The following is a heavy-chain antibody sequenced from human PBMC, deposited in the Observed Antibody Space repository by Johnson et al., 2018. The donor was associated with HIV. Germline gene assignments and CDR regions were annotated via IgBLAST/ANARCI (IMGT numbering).Heavy chain of an antibody. CDR2: ITPSGTTI. Sequence: QVQLVESGGGVVKPGGSLRLSCAASGFTFSDSSMNWIRQAPGKGLEWVSYITPSGTTIYNADSVKGRFTISRDNAKKSLYLQMNSLRAEDTAVYYCASSWFGELSYAFDIWGQGTMVTVSS. CDR3: ASSWFGELSYAFDI. J-gene: IGHJ3*02. V-gene: IGHV3-11*04. CDR1: GFTFSDSS. D-gene: IGHD3-10*01.